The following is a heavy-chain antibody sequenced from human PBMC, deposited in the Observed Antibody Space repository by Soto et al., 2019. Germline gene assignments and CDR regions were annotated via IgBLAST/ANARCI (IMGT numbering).Heavy chain of an antibody. Sequence: SETLSLTCTFSGCSISSYYWSLIRQPPGKGLEWIGYIYYSGSTNYNPSLKSRVTISVDTSKNQFSLKLSSVTAADTAVYYCAREGNLGRWIQPLDSWGQGTLVTVSS. D-gene: IGHD2-2*03. CDR2: IYYSGST. CDR1: GCSISSYY. V-gene: IGHV4-59*01. J-gene: IGHJ4*02. CDR3: AREGNLGRWIQPLDS.